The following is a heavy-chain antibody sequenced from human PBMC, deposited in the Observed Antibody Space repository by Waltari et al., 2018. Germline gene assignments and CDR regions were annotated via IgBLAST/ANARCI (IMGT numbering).Heavy chain of an antibody. Sequence: QVQLVQSGAEVKTPGASVKVSCKVSGYTLTELSMHWVRQAPGKGLEWMGGLAPEDGETIYAQKVQGRVTMTEDTSTDTAYMELSSLRSEDTAVYYCAKVGVTIFGVVPVAFDIWGQGTMVTVSS. D-gene: IGHD3-3*01. V-gene: IGHV1-24*01. CDR2: LAPEDGET. CDR1: GYTLTELS. CDR3: AKVGVTIFGVVPVAFDI. J-gene: IGHJ3*02.